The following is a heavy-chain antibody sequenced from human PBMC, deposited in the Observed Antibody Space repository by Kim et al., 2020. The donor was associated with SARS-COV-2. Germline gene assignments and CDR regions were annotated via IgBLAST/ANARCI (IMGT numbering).Heavy chain of an antibody. J-gene: IGHJ3*02. CDR3: ARGGRYDRGPHAFDI. D-gene: IGHD3-22*01. V-gene: IGHV4-30-2*05. Sequence: PSLKSRVTISVDTSKNQFSLKLSSVTAADTAVYYCARGGRYDRGPHAFDIWGQGTMVTVSS.